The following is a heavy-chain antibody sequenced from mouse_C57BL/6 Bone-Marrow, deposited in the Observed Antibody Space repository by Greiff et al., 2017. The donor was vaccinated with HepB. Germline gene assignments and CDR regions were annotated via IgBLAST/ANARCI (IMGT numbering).Heavy chain of an antibody. V-gene: IGHV14-4*01. Sequence: VHVKQSGAELVRPGASVKLSCTASGFNIKDDYMHWVKQRPEQGLEWIGWIDPENGDTEYASKFQGKATITADTSSNTAYLQLSSLTSEDTAVYYCTYRGVMDYWGQGTSVTVSS. J-gene: IGHJ4*01. CDR3: TYRGVMDY. CDR2: IDPENGDT. CDR1: GFNIKDDY.